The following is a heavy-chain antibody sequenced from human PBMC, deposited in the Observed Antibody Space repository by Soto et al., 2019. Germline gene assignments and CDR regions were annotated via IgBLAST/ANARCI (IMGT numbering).Heavy chain of an antibody. CDR3: AKGGRIQLWYYMDV. V-gene: IGHV3-9*01. D-gene: IGHD5-18*01. J-gene: IGHJ6*03. Sequence: GGSLRLSCAASGFTFDDYAMHWVRQAPGKGLEWVSGISWNSGSIGYADSVKGRFTISRDNAKNSLYLQMNSLRAEDTALYYCAKGGRIQLWYYMDVWGKGTTVTVSS. CDR1: GFTFDDYA. CDR2: ISWNSGSI.